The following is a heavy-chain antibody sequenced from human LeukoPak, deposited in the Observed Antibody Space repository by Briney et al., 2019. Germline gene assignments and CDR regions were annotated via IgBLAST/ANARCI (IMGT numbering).Heavy chain of an antibody. CDR1: GYSISSGYY. V-gene: IGHV4-38-2*02. D-gene: IGHD1-7*01. Sequence: PSETLSLTCTVSGYSISSGYYWGWIRQPPGKGLEWIGSIYHSGSTYYNPSLKSRVTISVDTSKNQFSLKLSSVTAADTAVYYCARVRGNWNYVLWFDPWGQGTLVTVSS. J-gene: IGHJ5*02. CDR2: IYHSGST. CDR3: ARVRGNWNYVLWFDP.